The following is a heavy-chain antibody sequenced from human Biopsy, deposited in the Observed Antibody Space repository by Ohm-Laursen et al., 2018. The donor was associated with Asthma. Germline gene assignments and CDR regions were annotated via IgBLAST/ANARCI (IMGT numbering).Heavy chain of an antibody. CDR1: GFTFRSYA. CDR3: AKDVMEWYLPAFDF. CDR2: GGSYYDRGLK. V-gene: IGHV3-30-3*01. D-gene: IGHD3-3*01. Sequence: SLRLSCAASGFTFRSYAMHWVRQAPGKGLEWVAVGGSYYDRGLKYYADSVNGRFTVSRDDSKNNLYLQMNSLRPDDTAVYYCAKDVMEWYLPAFDFWGQGTLVTVSS. J-gene: IGHJ4*02.